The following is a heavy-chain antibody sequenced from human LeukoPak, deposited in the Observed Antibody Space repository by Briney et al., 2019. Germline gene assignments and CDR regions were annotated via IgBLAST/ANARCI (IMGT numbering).Heavy chain of an antibody. CDR2: IIPIFGTA. Sequence: SVKVSCKASGGTFSSYAISWVRQAPGQGLEWMGRIIPIFGTANYAQKFQGRVTITTDESTSTAYMELSSLRSEDTAVYYCATDRTGYSTSWYYFDYWGQGTLVTVSS. CDR3: ATDRTGYSTSWYYFDY. CDR1: GGTFSSYA. V-gene: IGHV1-69*05. J-gene: IGHJ4*02. D-gene: IGHD6-13*01.